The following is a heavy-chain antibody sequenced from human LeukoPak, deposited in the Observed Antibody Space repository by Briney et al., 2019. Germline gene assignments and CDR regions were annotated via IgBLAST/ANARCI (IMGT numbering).Heavy chain of an antibody. D-gene: IGHD3-22*01. CDR2: IGTAGDT. CDR1: GFTFSSYD. Sequence: PGGSLRLSCAASGFTFSSYDMHWVRQATGKGLEWVSAIGTAGDTYYPGSVKGRFTISRENAKNSLYLQMNSLRAEDTAVYYCAREKRHYDSSGYYYALFDYWGQGTLVTVSS. V-gene: IGHV3-13*01. CDR3: AREKRHYDSSGYYYALFDY. J-gene: IGHJ4*02.